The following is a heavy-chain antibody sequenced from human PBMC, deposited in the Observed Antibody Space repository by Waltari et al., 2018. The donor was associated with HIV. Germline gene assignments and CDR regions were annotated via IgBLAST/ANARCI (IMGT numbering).Heavy chain of an antibody. Sequence: GPGLVKPSQTLSLTCTVSGGSISSGSYYWGWIRQAAGKGLEWIGRIYTSGNTNYRPSLKSRVTISMDTSKNQFSLRLSSVTAADTAVYYCARELSDYGATAWFDYWGRGTLVTVSS. CDR3: ARELSDYGATAWFDY. V-gene: IGHV4-61*02. CDR2: IYTSGNT. CDR1: GGSISSGSYY. D-gene: IGHD3-16*01. J-gene: IGHJ4*02.